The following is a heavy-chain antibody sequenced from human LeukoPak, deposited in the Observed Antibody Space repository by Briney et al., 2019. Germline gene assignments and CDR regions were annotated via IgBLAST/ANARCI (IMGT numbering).Heavy chain of an antibody. J-gene: IGHJ5*02. Sequence: PSETLSLTCTVSGASISSYYWSWIRQPPGKGLEWIGYIYYSGSTNYNPSLKSRVTISVDTSKNQFSLKLSSVTAADTAVYYCARLRAISNWFDPWGQGTLVTVSS. CDR1: GASISSYY. D-gene: IGHD1-26*01. V-gene: IGHV4-59*08. CDR3: ARLRAISNWFDP. CDR2: IYYSGST.